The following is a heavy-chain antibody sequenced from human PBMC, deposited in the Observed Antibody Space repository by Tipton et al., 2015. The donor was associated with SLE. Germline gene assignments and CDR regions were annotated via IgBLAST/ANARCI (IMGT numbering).Heavy chain of an antibody. CDR3: ARSSDCTSTSCYTGGDYFDY. CDR2: ISGDGSVT. Sequence: SLRLSCAASGFTFSSYSMNWVRQDPGKGLLWVSRISGDGSVTRYADSVKGRFTISRDNSKNTLYLQMNSLRAEDTAVYYCARSSDCTSTSCYTGGDYFDYWGQGTLVTVSS. D-gene: IGHD2-2*02. J-gene: IGHJ4*02. V-gene: IGHV3-74*01. CDR1: GFTFSSYS.